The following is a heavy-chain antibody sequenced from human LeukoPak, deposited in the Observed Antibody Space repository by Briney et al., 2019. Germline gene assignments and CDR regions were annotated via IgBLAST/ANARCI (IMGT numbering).Heavy chain of an antibody. D-gene: IGHD5-24*01. V-gene: IGHV4-59*08. CDR3: ARHGGGYSFDY. CDR1: GGSISSYH. CDR2: IFDTGST. J-gene: IGHJ4*02. Sequence: SETLPLTCTVSGGSISSYHWSWIRQPPGKGQEWIGYIFDTGSTNYNPSLQSRVTISIDPSKDQFSLRLSSVAAADTAVYYCARHGGGYSFDYWGQGTLVTVSS.